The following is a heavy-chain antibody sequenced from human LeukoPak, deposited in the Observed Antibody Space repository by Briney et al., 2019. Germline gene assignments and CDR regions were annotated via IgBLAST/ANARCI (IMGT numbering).Heavy chain of an antibody. V-gene: IGHV4-59*01. Sequence: PSETLSPTCTVSGGSISSYYWSWIRQPPGKGLEWIGYIYYSGSTNYNPSLKSRVTISVDTSKNQFSLKLSSVTAADTAVYYCARAIRYCSGGSCYSVIDYWGQGTLVTVSS. D-gene: IGHD2-15*01. CDR3: ARAIRYCSGGSCYSVIDY. CDR1: GGSISSYY. CDR2: IYYSGST. J-gene: IGHJ4*02.